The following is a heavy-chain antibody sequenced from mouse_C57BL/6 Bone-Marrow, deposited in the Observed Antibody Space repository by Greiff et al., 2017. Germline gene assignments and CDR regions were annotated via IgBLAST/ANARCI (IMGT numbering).Heavy chain of an antibody. CDR3: ARCGYCNYFFDY. D-gene: IGHD2-1*01. J-gene: IGHJ2*01. Sequence: VKLQQPGAELVMPGASVKLSCKASGYTFTSYWMHWVKQRPGQGLEWIGEIDPSDSYTNYNQKFKGKSTLTVDKSSSTAYMQLSSLTSEDSAVYYCARCGYCNYFFDYWGQGTTLTVSS. CDR1: GYTFTSYW. CDR2: IDPSDSYT. V-gene: IGHV1-69*01.